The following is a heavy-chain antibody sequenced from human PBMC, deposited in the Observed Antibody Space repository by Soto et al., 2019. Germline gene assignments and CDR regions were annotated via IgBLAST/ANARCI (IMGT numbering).Heavy chain of an antibody. J-gene: IGHJ5*02. CDR3: AREGALKPFSS. CDR1: GFTFSSYA. V-gene: IGHV3-21*01. Sequence: GGSLRLSCAASGFTFSSYAMSCLRQAPGKGLEWFSHISGSSIYIHYADSVRGRFTISRDNAKNSVYLQMDSLRVEDTAVYYCAREGALKPFSSWGQGALVTVSS. CDR2: ISGSSIYI.